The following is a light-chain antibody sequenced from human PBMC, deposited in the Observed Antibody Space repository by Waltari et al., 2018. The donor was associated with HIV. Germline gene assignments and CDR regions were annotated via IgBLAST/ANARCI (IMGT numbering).Light chain of an antibody. CDR2: NTH. Sequence: QTVVTQEPSLTVSPGGTVTFTCASSIGTVTNGLYANWFQEKTGQQPKSLIFNTHNRHSCTPARVSGSLRGCRAALILACAQSEDEAVYYCLLYYGENNWIFGGWTTLTVL. CDR3: LLYYGENNWI. V-gene: IGLV7-43*01. CDR1: IGTVTNGLY. J-gene: IGLJ2*01.